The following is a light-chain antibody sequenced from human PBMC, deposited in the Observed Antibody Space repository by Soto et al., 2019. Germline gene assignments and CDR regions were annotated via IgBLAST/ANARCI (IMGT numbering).Light chain of an antibody. CDR3: MQSLQTPVT. V-gene: IGKV2-28*01. CDR1: QSLLHTNGYNY. J-gene: IGKJ1*01. CDR2: LGS. Sequence: DIVMTQSPLSLIVTSGEPASISCRSSQSLLHTNGYNYLDWYLQKPGQSPQLLIYLGSNRASGVPDRFSGSGSGTDFTLKISRVEAEDVGVYFCMQSLQTPVTVGQGTKVEIK.